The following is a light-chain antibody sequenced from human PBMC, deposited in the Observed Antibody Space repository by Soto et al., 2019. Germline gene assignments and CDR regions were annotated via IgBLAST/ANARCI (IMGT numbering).Light chain of an antibody. CDR1: TSDIGTYNY. J-gene: IGLJ1*01. Sequence: QSALTQPAAVSGSPGESITISCTGTTSDIGTYNYVSWFQQYSGKAPKLLIYEVNNRPSGVSNRVSGSKSGTSASLTISGPQAEDEADYYYNSLTISSTLRDVFGTGTQVTVL. CDR2: EVN. CDR3: NSLTISSTLRDV. V-gene: IGLV2-14*01.